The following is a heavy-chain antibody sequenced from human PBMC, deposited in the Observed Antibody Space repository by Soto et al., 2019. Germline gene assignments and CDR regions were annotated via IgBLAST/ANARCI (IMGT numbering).Heavy chain of an antibody. V-gene: IGHV4-39*01. CDR3: AIRGVWAAATNWFDP. D-gene: IGHD6-13*01. CDR1: GGSISSGSYY. CDR2: MYHGGTT. Sequence: SETLSVTCSVSGGSISSGSYYWGWIRQTPGRGLEWIASMYHGGTTYSNPSLKSRVTISVDTSKNQFSLRLTSVTAADAAVYYCAIRGVWAAATNWFDPWGQGTLVTVSS. J-gene: IGHJ5*02.